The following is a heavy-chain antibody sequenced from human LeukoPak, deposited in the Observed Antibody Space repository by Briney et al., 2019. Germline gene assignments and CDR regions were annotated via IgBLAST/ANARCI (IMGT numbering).Heavy chain of an antibody. D-gene: IGHD4-17*01. CDR3: ARAGYGDSDFDY. V-gene: IGHV4-39*07. CDR1: GGSISSSGYY. J-gene: IGHJ4*02. CDR2: IYHSGST. Sequence: SETLSLTCTVSGGSISSSGYYWGWIRQPPGKGLEWIGSIYHSGSTYYNPSLKSRVTISVDTSKNQFSLKLSSVTAADTAVYYCARAGYGDSDFDYWGQGTLVTVSS.